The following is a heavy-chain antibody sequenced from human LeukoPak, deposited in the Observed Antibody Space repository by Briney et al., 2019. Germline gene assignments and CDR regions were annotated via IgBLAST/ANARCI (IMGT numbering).Heavy chain of an antibody. Sequence: GASLRLSCAASGFTFSSYAMSWVRQAPGKGLEWVSAISGSGGSTYYADSVKGRFTISRDNSKNSLYLQMNSLRAEDTAVYYCARVICGGGSCYTQHYYYYGMDVWGKGTTVTVSS. D-gene: IGHD2-15*01. CDR1: GFTFSSYA. CDR2: ISGSGGST. J-gene: IGHJ6*04. CDR3: ARVICGGGSCYTQHYYYYGMDV. V-gene: IGHV3-23*01.